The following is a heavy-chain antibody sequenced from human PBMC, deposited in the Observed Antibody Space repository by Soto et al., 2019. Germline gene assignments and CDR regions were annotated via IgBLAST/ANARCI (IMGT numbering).Heavy chain of an antibody. CDR1: GYSFTGYY. CDR2: IIPHSGET. V-gene: IGHV1-2*02. Sequence: ASVKVSCKASGYSFTGYYMHWVRQAPGQGLEWMGWIIPHSGETNYAQKFQARVTLTRDTSISTAYMQLSGLTSDDTAVYYCARETPEFTNGANDIWGQGTLVTVSS. J-gene: IGHJ4*02. D-gene: IGHD7-27*01. CDR3: ARETPEFTNGANDI.